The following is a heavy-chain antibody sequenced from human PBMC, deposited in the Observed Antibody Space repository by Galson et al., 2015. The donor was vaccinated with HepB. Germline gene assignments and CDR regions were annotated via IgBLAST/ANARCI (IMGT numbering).Heavy chain of an antibody. J-gene: IGHJ4*02. D-gene: IGHD3-16*01. CDR3: ARGWGSQTFFDY. CDR1: GYTFTSYA. V-gene: IGHV1-3*01. Sequence: SVKVSCKASGYTFTSYAMHWVRQAPGQRLEWMGWINAGNGNTKYSQKFQGRVTITRDTSASTAYMELSSLRSEDTAVYYCARGWGSQTFFDYWGQGTLVTVSS. CDR2: INAGNGNT.